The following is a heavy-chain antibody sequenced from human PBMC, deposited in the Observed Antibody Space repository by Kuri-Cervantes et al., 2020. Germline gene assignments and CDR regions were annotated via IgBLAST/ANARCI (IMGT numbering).Heavy chain of an antibody. J-gene: IGHJ4*02. CDR1: GFTFSSYG. CDR3: AKDPRGYSYGPHDY. V-gene: IGHV3-48*03. Sequence: GESLKISCAASGFTFSSYGINWVRQAPGKGLEWVSYISSSGITTYYADSVKGRFTISRDNSKNMLYLQMNSLRAEDTAVYYCAKDPRGYSYGPHDYWGQGTLVTVSS. D-gene: IGHD5-18*01. CDR2: ISSSGITT.